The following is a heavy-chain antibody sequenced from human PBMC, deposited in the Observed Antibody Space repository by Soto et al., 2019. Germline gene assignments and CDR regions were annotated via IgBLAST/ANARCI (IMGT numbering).Heavy chain of an antibody. Sequence: PGGSLRLSCVASGFTFSSYSMNWVRQAPGKGLEWVSSISSSSSYIYYADSVKGRFTISRDNAKNSLYLQMNSLRAEDTAVYYCARGLYDSSGYRNGGYWGQGTLVTVSS. V-gene: IGHV3-21*01. CDR2: ISSSSSYI. CDR3: ARGLYDSSGYRNGGY. J-gene: IGHJ4*02. D-gene: IGHD3-22*01. CDR1: GFTFSSYS.